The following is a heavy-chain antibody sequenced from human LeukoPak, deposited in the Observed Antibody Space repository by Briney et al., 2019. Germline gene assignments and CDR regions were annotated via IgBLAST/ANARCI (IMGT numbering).Heavy chain of an antibody. Sequence: GASVKVSCKASGYTFTSYGVHWVRQAPGQRLEWMGWINPGNSHTQYSQMFQGRVTITRDTSAGTAYMELSSLRSEDTAVYYCARESASGSGWPRPKGFDPWGQGTLVTVSS. CDR3: ARESASGSGWPRPKGFDP. CDR1: GYTFTSYG. V-gene: IGHV1-3*01. CDR2: INPGNSHT. D-gene: IGHD6-19*01. J-gene: IGHJ5*02.